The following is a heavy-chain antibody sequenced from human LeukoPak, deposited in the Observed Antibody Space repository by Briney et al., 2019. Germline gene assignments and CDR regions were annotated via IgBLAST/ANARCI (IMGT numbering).Heavy chain of an antibody. CDR2: IYTSGST. D-gene: IGHD3-3*01. Sequence: PSETLSLTCTVSGGSISSGSYYWSWIRQPAGKGLECIGRIYTSGSTNYNPSLKSRVTISVDTSKNQFSLKLSSVTAADTAVYYCARGVRFLEWLSYPMAFDIWGQGTMVTVSS. V-gene: IGHV4-61*02. CDR3: ARGVRFLEWLSYPMAFDI. J-gene: IGHJ3*02. CDR1: GGSISSGSYY.